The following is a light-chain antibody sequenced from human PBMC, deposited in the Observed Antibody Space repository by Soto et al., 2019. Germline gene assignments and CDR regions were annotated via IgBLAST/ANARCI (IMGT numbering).Light chain of an antibody. CDR2: GAS. CDR3: QQGNDLPPR. CDR1: QSVSSN. V-gene: IGKV3-15*01. J-gene: IGKJ4*02. Sequence: VRPPSPSALNLTRRVRDRLSCRASQSVSSNLVWYQQKPGQAPRLLIYGASTRATGIPARFSGSGSGTEFTLTICSLQSEDFALYFSQQGNDLPPRFGEGTKMEI.